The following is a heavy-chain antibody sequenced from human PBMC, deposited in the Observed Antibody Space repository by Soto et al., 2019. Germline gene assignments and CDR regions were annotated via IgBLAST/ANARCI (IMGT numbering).Heavy chain of an antibody. Sequence: EVQLLESGGGLVQPRGSLRISCAASGFTFSSYAMSWVRQAPGKGLEWVSAISGSGGSTYYADSVKGRFTISRDNSKNTLYLQMNSLRAEDTAVYYCVSSLGAARMDVWGQGTTVTVSS. CDR1: GFTFSSYA. J-gene: IGHJ6*02. D-gene: IGHD6-6*01. CDR3: VSSLGAARMDV. V-gene: IGHV3-23*01. CDR2: ISGSGGST.